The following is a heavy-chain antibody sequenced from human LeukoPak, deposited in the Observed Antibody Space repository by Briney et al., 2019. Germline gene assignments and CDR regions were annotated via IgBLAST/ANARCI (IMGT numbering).Heavy chain of an antibody. J-gene: IGHJ6*03. CDR3: ARGVRGYYMDV. D-gene: IGHD3-16*01. CDR1: GFTFSSYG. CDR2: ISGSGGST. V-gene: IGHV3-23*01. Sequence: GGSLRLSCAASGFTFSSYGMSWVRQAPGKGLEWVSGISGSGGSTYYADSVKGRFTISRDNAKNSLYLKMNSLRAEDTAVYYCARGVRGYYMDVWGKGTTVTISS.